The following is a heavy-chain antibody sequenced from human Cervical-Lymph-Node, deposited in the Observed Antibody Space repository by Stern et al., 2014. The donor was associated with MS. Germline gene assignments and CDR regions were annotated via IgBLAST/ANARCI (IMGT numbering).Heavy chain of an antibody. CDR3: AALVRGSYFY. CDR2: FYPGNSDP. CDR1: GYSFTLYW. D-gene: IGHD1-26*01. V-gene: IGHV5-51*01. Sequence: VQLVQSGAEVKKPGESLKISCKASGYSFTLYWIGWVRQMPGKGLEWMGVFYPGNSDPSYSPSFQGQVTISADKTISTAYLQWSSLKASDTAMYYCAALVRGSYFYWGQGTLVTVSS. J-gene: IGHJ4*02.